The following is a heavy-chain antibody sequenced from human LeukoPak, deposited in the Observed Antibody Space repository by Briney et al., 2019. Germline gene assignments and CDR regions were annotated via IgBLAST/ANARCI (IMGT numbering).Heavy chain of an antibody. D-gene: IGHD2-15*01. CDR2: IKQDGSEK. CDR3: ARVRDHIVVVVAAYYYYYYMDV. Sequence: PGGSLRLSCAASGFTFSSYWMSWVRQAPGKGLEWAANIKQDGSEKYYVDSVKGRFTISRDNAKNSLYLQMNSLRAEDTAVYYCARVRDHIVVVVAAYYYYYYMDVWGKGTTVTVSS. V-gene: IGHV3-7*01. J-gene: IGHJ6*03. CDR1: GFTFSSYW.